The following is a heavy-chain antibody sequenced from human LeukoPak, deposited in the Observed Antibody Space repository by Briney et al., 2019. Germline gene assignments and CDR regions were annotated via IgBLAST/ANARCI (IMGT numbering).Heavy chain of an antibody. J-gene: IGHJ5*02. CDR1: GFTFSDYY. CDR3: ARRPLGRGRRNWFDP. CDR2: ISSSGNII. Sequence: GGSLRLSCAASGFTFSDYYMSWIRQAPGKGLEWVSYISSSGNIIYYADSVKGRFTISRDNAKNSLYLQMNSLRADDTAVYYCARRPLGRGRRNWFDPWGQGTLVTVSS. D-gene: IGHD3-16*01. V-gene: IGHV3-11*04.